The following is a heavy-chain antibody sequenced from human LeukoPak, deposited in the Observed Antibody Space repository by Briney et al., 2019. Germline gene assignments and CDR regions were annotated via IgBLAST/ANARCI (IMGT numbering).Heavy chain of an antibody. Sequence: SPSETLSLTCTVSGGSISSHYWSWIRQPPGKGLEWIGYIYYSGSTNYNPSLKSRVIISVDTSKNQFSLKLSSVTAADTAVYYCARGLDYYGSGSYYNDYWGQGTLVTVSS. CDR3: ARGLDYYGSGSYYNDY. J-gene: IGHJ4*02. D-gene: IGHD3-10*01. V-gene: IGHV4-59*11. CDR2: IYYSGST. CDR1: GGSISSHY.